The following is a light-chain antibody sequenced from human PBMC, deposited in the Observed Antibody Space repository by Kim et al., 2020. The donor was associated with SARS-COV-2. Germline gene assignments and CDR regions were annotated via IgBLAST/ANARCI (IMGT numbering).Light chain of an antibody. CDR3: QQYGSSPWT. CDR1: QSVINTY. CDR2: AAS. Sequence: APGERANLSGRASQSVINTYLAWYPQKPGQAPRLLNYAASSRATGIPDRLSGSGSGTDFTLTISRLEPEDFAVYYCQQYGSSPWTFGQGTKVDIK. J-gene: IGKJ1*01. V-gene: IGKV3-20*01.